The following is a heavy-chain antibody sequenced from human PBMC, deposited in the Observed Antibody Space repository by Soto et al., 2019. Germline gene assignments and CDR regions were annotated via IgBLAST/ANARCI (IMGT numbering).Heavy chain of an antibody. CDR2: IKRDGREK. Sequence: GGSLRLSCTASGFMIGSYWMTWVRHVPGKGLQWVANIKRDGREKYYVDFVKGRFTISRDNSDNSVFLDMNNLRVDDTATYYCGRVRATDYEIDYWAQGALVTVS. CDR3: GRVRATDYEIDY. CDR1: GFMIGSYW. D-gene: IGHD4-17*01. J-gene: IGHJ4*02. V-gene: IGHV3-7*03.